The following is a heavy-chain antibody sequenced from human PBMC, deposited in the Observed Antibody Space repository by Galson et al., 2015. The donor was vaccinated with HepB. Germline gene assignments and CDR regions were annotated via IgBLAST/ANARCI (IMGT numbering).Heavy chain of an antibody. J-gene: IGHJ5*02. CDR2: IYPGDSDT. CDR1: GYSFTSYW. V-gene: IGHV5-51*01. D-gene: IGHD6-13*01. CDR3: ASHRPPQQLVAGGEFDP. Sequence: QSGAEVKKPGESLKISCKGSGYSFTSYWIGWVRQMPGKGLEWMGIIYPGDSDTRYSPSFQGQVTISADKSISTAYLQWSSLKASDTAMYYCASHRPPQQLVAGGEFDPWGQGTLVTVSS.